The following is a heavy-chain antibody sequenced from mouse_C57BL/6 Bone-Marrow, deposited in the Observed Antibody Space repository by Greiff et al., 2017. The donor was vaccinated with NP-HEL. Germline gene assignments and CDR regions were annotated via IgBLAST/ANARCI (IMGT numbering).Heavy chain of an antibody. CDR3: ARLKLITTVVATEYFDV. V-gene: IGHV1-82*01. D-gene: IGHD1-1*01. CDR2: IYPGDGDT. Sequence: QVQLKESGPELVKPGASVKISCKASGYAFTSSWMNWVKQRPGKGLEWIGRIYPGDGDTNYNGKFKGKATLTADKSSSTAYMQLSSLTSEDSAVYFSARLKLITTVVATEYFDVWGTGTTVTVSS. J-gene: IGHJ1*03. CDR1: GYAFTSSW.